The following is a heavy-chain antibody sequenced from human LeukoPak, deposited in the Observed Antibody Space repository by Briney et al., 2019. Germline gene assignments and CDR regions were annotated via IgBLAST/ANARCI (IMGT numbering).Heavy chain of an antibody. V-gene: IGHV4-39*01. J-gene: IGHJ5*02. CDR2: IYYSGST. CDR3: ARHETRYSDWLLHHNWFDP. D-gene: IGHD3-9*01. CDR1: GGSISSSSYY. Sequence: PSETLSLTCTVSGGSISSSSYYWGWIRQPPGKGLEWIGSIYYSGSTYYNPSLKSRVTISVDTSKNQFSLKLSSVTAADTAVYYCARHETRYSDWLLHHNWFDPWGQGTLVTVSS.